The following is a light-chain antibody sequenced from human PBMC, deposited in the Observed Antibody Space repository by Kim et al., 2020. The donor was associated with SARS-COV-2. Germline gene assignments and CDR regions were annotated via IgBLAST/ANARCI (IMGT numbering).Light chain of an antibody. J-gene: IGKJ2*01. CDR2: GTS. V-gene: IGKV3-20*01. Sequence: SPGERASLSCRASQSVASNNLAGFQQNPGQAPRLLIHGTSSRVTGIPDRFSGSGSGTDFTLTISRPEPEDFAVYYCQQYDRPPYTFGQGTKLEI. CDR1: QSVASNN. CDR3: QQYDRPPYT.